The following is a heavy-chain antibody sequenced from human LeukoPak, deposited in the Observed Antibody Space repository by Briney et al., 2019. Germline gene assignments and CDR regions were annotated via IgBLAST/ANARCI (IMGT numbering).Heavy chain of an antibody. J-gene: IGHJ4*02. Sequence: APLKVSCKASGYTFTRYAMHSVRQAPGQRLEWMGWINAGNGNTKYSQKFQGRVTITRDTSASTAYMELSSLRSEDTAVYYCARVLDGVGLDYWGQGTLVTVSS. V-gene: IGHV1-3*01. CDR3: ARVLDGVGLDY. CDR1: GYTFTRYA. CDR2: INAGNGNT. D-gene: IGHD5/OR15-5a*01.